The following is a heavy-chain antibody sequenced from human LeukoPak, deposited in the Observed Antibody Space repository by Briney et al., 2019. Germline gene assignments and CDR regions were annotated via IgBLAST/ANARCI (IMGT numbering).Heavy chain of an antibody. D-gene: IGHD5-18*01. CDR1: GGSFSGYY. CDR3: ARGIRGYSYGYRYYFDY. V-gene: IGHV4-34*01. J-gene: IGHJ4*02. Sequence: SETLSLTCAVYGGSFSGYYWSWIRQPPGKGLEWIGEINHSGSTNYNPSLKSRVTISVDTSKNQFSLKLSSVTAADTAVYYCARGIRGYSYGYRYYFDYWGQGTLVTVSS. CDR2: INHSGST.